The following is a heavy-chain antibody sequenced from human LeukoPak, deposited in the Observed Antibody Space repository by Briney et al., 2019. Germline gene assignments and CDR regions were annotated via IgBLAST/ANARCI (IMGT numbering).Heavy chain of an antibody. D-gene: IGHD3-3*01. Sequence: GGSLRLSCAASGFTFSRYWMSWVRQVPRKGLEWVANIKQGGGEIYYVDSVKGRFTISRDNAKNSLYLQMNSLRAEDTAVYYCARGVPYDSWSGPHYSDYWGQGTLVTVSS. CDR3: ARGVPYDSWSGPHYSDY. CDR1: GFTFSRYW. J-gene: IGHJ4*02. CDR2: IKQGGGEI. V-gene: IGHV3-7*03.